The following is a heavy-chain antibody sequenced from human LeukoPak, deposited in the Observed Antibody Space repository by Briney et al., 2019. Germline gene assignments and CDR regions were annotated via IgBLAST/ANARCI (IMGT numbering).Heavy chain of an antibody. Sequence: GGSLRLSCAASGFTFSSYDMHWVRQATGKGLEWVSAIGTAGDTYYPGSVKGRFTISRENAKNSLYLQMNSLRAEDTAVYYCARVGATAGDPSGMDVWGQGTTVTVSS. CDR3: ARVGATAGDPSGMDV. CDR1: GFTFSSYD. CDR2: IGTAGDT. V-gene: IGHV3-13*01. D-gene: IGHD1-26*01. J-gene: IGHJ6*02.